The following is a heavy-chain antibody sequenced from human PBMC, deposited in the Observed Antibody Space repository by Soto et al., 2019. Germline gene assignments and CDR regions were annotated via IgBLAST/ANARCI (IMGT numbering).Heavy chain of an antibody. CDR3: ASSPLVVPALDY. V-gene: IGHV4-31*02. CDR2: IYYSGST. CDR1: GGSISSGGYY. D-gene: IGHD2-2*01. J-gene: IGHJ4*02. Sequence: QVQLQESGPGLVKPSQTLSLTWTVSGGSISSGGYYWSWIRQHPGKGLEWIGYIYYSGSTYYNPSVKSRVTISVDTSKNQFSLKLSSVTAADTAVYYCASSPLVVPALDYWGQGTLVTVSS.